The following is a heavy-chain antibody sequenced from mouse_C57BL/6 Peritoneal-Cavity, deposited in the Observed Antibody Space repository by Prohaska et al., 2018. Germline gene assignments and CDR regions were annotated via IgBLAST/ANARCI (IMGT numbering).Heavy chain of an antibody. CDR2: IRLKSDNYAT. CDR3: TGSVYSNYEDY. CDR1: GFTFSNYW. D-gene: IGHD2-5*01. Sequence: KLEESGGGLVQPGGSMKLSCVASGFTFSNYWMNWVRQSPEKGLEWFAQIRLKSDNYATHYAESVKGRFTISRDDSKSSVYLQMNNLRAEDTGIYYCTGSVYSNYEDYWGQGTTLTVSS. J-gene: IGHJ2*01. V-gene: IGHV6-3*01.